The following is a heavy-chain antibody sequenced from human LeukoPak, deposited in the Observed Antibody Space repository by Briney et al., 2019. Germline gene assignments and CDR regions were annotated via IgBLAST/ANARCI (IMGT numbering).Heavy chain of an antibody. CDR3: ALLTVASDFDY. V-gene: IGHV3-48*03. Sequence: PGGSLRLSCVVSRFPFSTYEMNWVRQAPGKGLEWVSNIHSSGTVKYYSDSVKGRFSISRDNAKSSLYLQMNSLRVEDTAVYYCALLTVASDFDYWGQGALVSVSS. J-gene: IGHJ4*02. CDR1: RFPFSTYE. CDR2: IHSSGTVK. D-gene: IGHD5-12*01.